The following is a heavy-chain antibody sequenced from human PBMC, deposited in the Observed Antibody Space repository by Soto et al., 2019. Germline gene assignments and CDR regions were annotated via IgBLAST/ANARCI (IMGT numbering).Heavy chain of an antibody. D-gene: IGHD6-19*01. V-gene: IGHV3-23*01. Sequence: EVQLLESGGGLVQPGGSLRLSCAASGFTFSNYAMSWVRQAPGKGLEWVSSITNSGRSTYYADSVKGRFTISRDNSKSTLYLQMNSLGADDTAVYYCAKRGAFNSGWVGDIDYWGQGNLVTVSS. CDR3: AKRGAFNSGWVGDIDY. CDR1: GFTFSNYA. CDR2: ITNSGRST. J-gene: IGHJ4*02.